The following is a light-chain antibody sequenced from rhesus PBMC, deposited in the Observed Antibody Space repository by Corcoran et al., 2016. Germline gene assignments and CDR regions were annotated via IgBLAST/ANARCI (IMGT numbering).Light chain of an antibody. V-gene: IGKV4-1*01. Sequence: DIVMTQSPDSLAVSLGERVTINCKSSQSLLYSSNNKHYLAWYQQKPGRAPKLLIYWASTRESGVPKRFSGSGLRTDCTLTISGLQAEDVAVYYCQQYYSSPYSFGQGTKVEIK. CDR1: QSLLYSSNNKHY. CDR2: WAS. CDR3: QQYYSSPYS. J-gene: IGKJ2*01.